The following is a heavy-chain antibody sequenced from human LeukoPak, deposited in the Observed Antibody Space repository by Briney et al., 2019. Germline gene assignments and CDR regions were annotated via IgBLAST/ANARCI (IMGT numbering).Heavy chain of an antibody. CDR1: GFTFSSYG. Sequence: GGSLRLSCAASGFTFSSYGMHWVRQAPGKGLEWVAVIWYDGSNKYYADSVKGRFTISRDNSKNTLYLQMNSLRAEDTAAYYCAKSPDSSGYCMDYWGQGTLVTVSS. CDR3: AKSPDSSGYCMDY. J-gene: IGHJ4*02. CDR2: IWYDGSNK. V-gene: IGHV3-33*06. D-gene: IGHD3-22*01.